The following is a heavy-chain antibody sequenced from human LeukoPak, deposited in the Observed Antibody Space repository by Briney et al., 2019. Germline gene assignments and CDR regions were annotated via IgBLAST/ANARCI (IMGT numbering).Heavy chain of an antibody. CDR1: GFNFIVYR. V-gene: IGHV3-48*02. Sequence: GGSLRLSCAASGFNFIVYRMNWVRQAPGKGLEWLSYLSPSSTTIYYADSVQGRFTVSRDNAKNSLYLQMNSLRDEDTAVYYCATVHCSGGSCYDGSYYGMDVWGQGTTVTVSS. J-gene: IGHJ6*02. CDR3: ATVHCSGGSCYDGSYYGMDV. CDR2: LSPSSTTI. D-gene: IGHD2-15*01.